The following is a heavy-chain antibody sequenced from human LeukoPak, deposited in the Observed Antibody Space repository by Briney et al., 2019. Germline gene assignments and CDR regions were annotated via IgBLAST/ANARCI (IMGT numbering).Heavy chain of an antibody. CDR2: ISSSSSYI. J-gene: IGHJ6*02. CDR3: ARDWGYYYYYGMDV. D-gene: IGHD3-16*01. Sequence: PGGSLRLSCAASGFTFTSYSMNWVRQVPGRGLEWVSSISSSSSYIYYADSVKGRFTISRDNAKNSLYLQMSSLRAEDTAVYYCARDWGYYYYYGMDVWGQGTTVTVSS. V-gene: IGHV3-21*01. CDR1: GFTFTSYS.